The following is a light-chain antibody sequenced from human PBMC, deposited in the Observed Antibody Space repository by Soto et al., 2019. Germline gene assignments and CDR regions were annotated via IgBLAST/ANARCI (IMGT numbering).Light chain of an antibody. CDR2: DVS. V-gene: IGLV2-14*01. J-gene: IGLJ1*01. Sequence: SALTQPASVSGSPGQSITISCTGTSSDVGGYNYVSWYQQHPGKVPKLMIYDVSNRPSGVSNRFSGSKSGNTASLTISGLQAEDDADYCGSSYTSSSTLAVFGTGTKLAVL. CDR3: SSYTSSSTLAV. CDR1: SSDVGGYNY.